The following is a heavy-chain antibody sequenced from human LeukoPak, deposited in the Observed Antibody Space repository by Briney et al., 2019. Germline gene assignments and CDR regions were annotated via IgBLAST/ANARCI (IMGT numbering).Heavy chain of an antibody. CDR3: ARDRYRSGYYGFDY. V-gene: IGHV4-4*07. J-gene: IGHJ4*02. D-gene: IGHD3-22*01. Sequence: SETLSLTCTVSGGSISSYYWSWIRQPAGKGLEWIGRIYTSGSTNYNPSLKSRVTMSVDTSKNQFSLKLSSVTAADTAVYYCARDRYRSGYYGFDYWGQGTLVTVSS. CDR1: GGSISSYY. CDR2: IYTSGST.